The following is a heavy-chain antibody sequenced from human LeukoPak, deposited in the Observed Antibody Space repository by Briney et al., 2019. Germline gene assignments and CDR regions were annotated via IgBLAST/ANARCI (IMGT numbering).Heavy chain of an antibody. Sequence: SETLTLTCTVSGASISSHYWSWIRQTPGKGLEWIGCIHTNGNNTYNPPLRGRVTMSVDTSKNQFSLKMTSVTAADTAVYYCARGYFDSRDSSNPFDNWGQGTLVTVSS. CDR1: GASISSHY. V-gene: IGHV4-4*09. J-gene: IGHJ4*02. D-gene: IGHD3-9*01. CDR2: IHTNGNN. CDR3: ARGYFDSRDSSNPFDN.